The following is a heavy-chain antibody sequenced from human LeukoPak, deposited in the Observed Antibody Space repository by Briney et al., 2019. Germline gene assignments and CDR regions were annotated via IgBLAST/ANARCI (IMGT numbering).Heavy chain of an antibody. V-gene: IGHV3-9*01. CDR3: AKDNSRGYSGYGSLFDY. CDR2: ISWNSGSI. J-gene: IGHJ4*02. Sequence: GGSLRLSCAASGFTFSSYWMSWVRQAPGKGLEWVSGISWNSGSIGYADSVKGRFTISRDNAKNSLYLQMNSLRAEDTALYYCAKDNSRGYSGYGSLFDYWGQGTLVTVSS. CDR1: GFTFSSYW. D-gene: IGHD5-12*01.